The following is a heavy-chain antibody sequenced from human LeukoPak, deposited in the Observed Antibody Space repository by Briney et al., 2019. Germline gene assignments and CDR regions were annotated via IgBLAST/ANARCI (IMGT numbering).Heavy chain of an antibody. V-gene: IGHV4-34*01. CDR3: ATGETFGMDV. CDR2: INHSGST. D-gene: IGHD3-16*01. J-gene: IGHJ6*02. Sequence: SETLSLTCAVYGGSFSGYYWSWIRQPPGKGLEWIGEINHSGSTNYNPSLKSRVTISLDTSKNQFSLKVNSVTAADTAVYYCATGETFGMDVWGQGTTVTVSS. CDR1: GGSFSGYY.